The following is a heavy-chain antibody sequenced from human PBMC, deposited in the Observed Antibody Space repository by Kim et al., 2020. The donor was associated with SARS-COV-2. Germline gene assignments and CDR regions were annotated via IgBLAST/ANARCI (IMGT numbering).Heavy chain of an antibody. J-gene: IGHJ4*03. V-gene: IGHV3-33*01. CDR3: ARERGARASGSYVYS. D-gene: IGHD3-10*01. CDR2: ISYDGSNK. CDR1: GFTFSSYA. Sequence: GGSLRLSCAASGFTFSSYAMHWVRQAPGKGLEWVAVISYDGSNKYYADSVKGRFTISRDNSKNTLYLQMNSLRAEDTAVYYCARERGARASGSYVYSWGQGTLVTVSS.